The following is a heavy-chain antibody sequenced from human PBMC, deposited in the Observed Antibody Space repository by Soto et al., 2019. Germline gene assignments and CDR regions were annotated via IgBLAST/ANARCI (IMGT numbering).Heavy chain of an antibody. Sequence: GGSLRLSCAASRFTFGSYAVSWVRQAPGKGPEWVSAISGSGDNTFYADSVKGRFTISRNNSKSTLYLQLNMLRAEDTAGYYCARERIPAPSFNCYYGMDFWGQGTTVTVSS. CDR1: RFTFGSYA. CDR2: ISGSGDNT. CDR3: ARERIPAPSFNCYYGMDF. J-gene: IGHJ6*02. V-gene: IGHV3-23*01. D-gene: IGHD2-2*01.